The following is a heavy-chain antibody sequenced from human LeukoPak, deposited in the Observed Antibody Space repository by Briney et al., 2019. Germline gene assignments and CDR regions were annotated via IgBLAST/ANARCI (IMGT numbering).Heavy chain of an antibody. Sequence: GGSLRLSCAASGFTFSSYGMHWVRQAPGKGLEWVAVIWYDGSNKYYADSVKGRFTISRDNSKNTLYLQMYSLRAEDTAVYYCARGLGYCTNGVCSNFDYWGQGTLVTVSS. CDR1: GFTFSSYG. V-gene: IGHV3-33*01. D-gene: IGHD2-8*01. CDR3: ARGLGYCTNGVCSNFDY. J-gene: IGHJ4*02. CDR2: IWYDGSNK.